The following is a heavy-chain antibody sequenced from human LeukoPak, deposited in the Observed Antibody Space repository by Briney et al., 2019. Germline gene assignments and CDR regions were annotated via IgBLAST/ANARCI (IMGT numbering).Heavy chain of an antibody. CDR2: IKQDGNEK. V-gene: IGHV3-7*01. J-gene: IGHJ6*03. CDR1: GFTFSSYW. CDR3: ASARPVVTHYYYHHVDV. Sequence: PGGSLRLSCAASGFTFSSYWMSWVRQAAGKGLEWVANIKQDGNEKYYVDSVKGRFTISRDNAKNSLYLQMNSLRAEDTAVYYCASARPVVTHYYYHHVDVWGKGTTVTVSS. D-gene: IGHD3-22*01.